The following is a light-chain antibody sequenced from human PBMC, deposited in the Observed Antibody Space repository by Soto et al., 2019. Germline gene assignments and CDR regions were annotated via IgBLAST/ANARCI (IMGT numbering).Light chain of an antibody. CDR2: GAS. J-gene: IGKJ1*01. V-gene: IGKV3-20*01. CDR3: QQYGSSLWT. Sequence: EIVLTQSPGTLSLSPGERATLSCRASQSVSSSYLAWYQQKPGQAPRLLIYGASGRATGIPDRFSGSGSGTDFTLTISRLEPEDFAVYYCQQYGSSLWTFGQGTKGEI. CDR1: QSVSSSY.